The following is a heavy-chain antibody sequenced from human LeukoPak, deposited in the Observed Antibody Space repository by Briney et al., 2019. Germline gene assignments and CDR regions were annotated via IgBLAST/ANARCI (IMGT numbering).Heavy chain of an antibody. Sequence: GGSLRLSCAASGFTFSSYGMSWVRQAPGKGLEWVSAISGSAGSTYYADSVKGRFTISRDNSKNTLYLQMNSLRAEDTAVYYCAKDSGYYYGSGSYPDYWGQGTLVTVSS. J-gene: IGHJ4*02. V-gene: IGHV3-23*01. CDR2: ISGSAGST. CDR1: GFTFSSYG. CDR3: AKDSGYYYGSGSYPDY. D-gene: IGHD3-10*01.